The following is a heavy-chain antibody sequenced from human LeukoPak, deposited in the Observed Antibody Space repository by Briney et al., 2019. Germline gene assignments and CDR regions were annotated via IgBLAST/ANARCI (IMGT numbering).Heavy chain of an antibody. CDR3: AKDREYCSGGSCYPSNWFDP. Sequence: GGSLRLSCAASGFTFSSCGMHWVRQAPGKGLEWVAFIRYDGSNKYYVDSVKGRFTISRDNSKNTLYLQMNSLRAEDTAVYYCAKDREYCSGGSCYPSNWFDPWGRGTLVTVSS. CDR1: GFTFSSCG. V-gene: IGHV3-30*02. D-gene: IGHD2-15*01. CDR2: IRYDGSNK. J-gene: IGHJ5*02.